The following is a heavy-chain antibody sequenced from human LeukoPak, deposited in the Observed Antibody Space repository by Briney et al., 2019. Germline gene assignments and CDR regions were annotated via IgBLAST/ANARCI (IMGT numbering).Heavy chain of an antibody. D-gene: IGHD3-22*01. CDR1: GFTVSSNY. J-gene: IGHJ4*02. V-gene: IGHV3-66*01. CDR2: IYSGGST. CDR3: ASTPYYYDSSGYCVDY. Sequence: GGSLRLSCAASGFTVSSNYMSWVRQAPGKGLEWVSVIYSGGSTYYADSVKGRFTISRDNSKNTLYLQMNSLRAEDTAVYYCASTPYYYDSSGYCVDYWGQGTLVTVSS.